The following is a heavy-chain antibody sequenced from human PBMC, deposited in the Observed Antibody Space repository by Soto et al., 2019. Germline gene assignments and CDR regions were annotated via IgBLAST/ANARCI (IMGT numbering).Heavy chain of an antibody. V-gene: IGHV3-33*01. Sequence: GGSLRLSCAASGFTFSSYGMHWVRQAPGKGLEWVAVIWYDGSNKYYADSVKGRFTISRDNSKNTLYLQMNSLRAEDTAVYYCARDPGVAAGRGFDPWGQGTLVTVSS. CDR3: ARDPGVAAGRGFDP. D-gene: IGHD6-13*01. CDR1: GFTFSSYG. CDR2: IWYDGSNK. J-gene: IGHJ5*02.